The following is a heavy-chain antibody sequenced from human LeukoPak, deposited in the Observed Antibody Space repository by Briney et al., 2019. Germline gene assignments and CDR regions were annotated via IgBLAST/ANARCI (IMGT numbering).Heavy chain of an antibody. CDR3: ARGSQQLSYFDY. V-gene: IGHV3-30*03. CDR2: ISYVGTTK. D-gene: IGHD6-13*01. CDR1: GFTFSNHG. Sequence: GGSLRLSCAASGFTFSNHGMHWVRQAPGKGLEWVAVISYVGTTKYYADSVKGRFTISRDNSNNILYLQMNSLRAEDTAVYYCARGSQQLSYFDYWGQGTLVTVSS. J-gene: IGHJ4*02.